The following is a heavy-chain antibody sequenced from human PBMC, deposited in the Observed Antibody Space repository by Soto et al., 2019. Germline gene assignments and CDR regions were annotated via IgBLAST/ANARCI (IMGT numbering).Heavy chain of an antibody. V-gene: IGHV4-31*03. Sequence: SETLSLTCTVSGGSNIRDGYYWSWIRQHPGRGLEWIAYISYSGSSYSNPSLKSRVTISADTSKNQFSLRLTSVTAADTAVYFCARATPAGSADFWGQGTLVTVSS. J-gene: IGHJ4*02. CDR1: GGSNIRDGYY. CDR2: ISYSGSS. CDR3: ARATPAGSADF. D-gene: IGHD2-2*01.